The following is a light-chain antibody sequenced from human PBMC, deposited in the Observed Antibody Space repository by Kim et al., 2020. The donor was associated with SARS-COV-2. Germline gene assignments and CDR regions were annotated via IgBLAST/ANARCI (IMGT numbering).Light chain of an antibody. CDR3: QAWDSTTAV. J-gene: IGLJ3*02. V-gene: IGLV3-1*01. Sequence: VSPGQTASITCSGDNLGDKLASWYQQKAGQSPVVVMYQNGKRPSGIPERFSGSNSGNTATLTIRATQAMDEAAYFCQAWDSTTAVFGGGTQLTV. CDR2: QNG. CDR1: NLGDKL.